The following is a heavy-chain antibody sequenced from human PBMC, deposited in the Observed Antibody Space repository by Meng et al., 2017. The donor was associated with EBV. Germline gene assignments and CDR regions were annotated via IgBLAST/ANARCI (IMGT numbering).Heavy chain of an antibody. CDR1: GYTFSSYD. V-gene: IGHV1-8*01. Sequence: LAQPEAEVKNAGASVKGSCKASGYTFSSYDSNLVRQATGQGLEWMGWTNPNSGNTGYAQKFKGRVTMTRKTSISTAYLELSSLRSEDTAVYYCARGPYYYDSSGYYYGEFDPWGQGTLVTVSS. J-gene: IGHJ5*02. CDR3: ARGPYYYDSSGYYYGEFDP. D-gene: IGHD3-22*01. CDR2: TNPNSGNT.